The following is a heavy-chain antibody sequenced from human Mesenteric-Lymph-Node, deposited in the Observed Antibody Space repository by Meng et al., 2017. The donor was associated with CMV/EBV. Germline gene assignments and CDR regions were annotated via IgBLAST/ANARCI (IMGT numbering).Heavy chain of an antibody. CDR2: IYYSGST. CDR3: VRVGYNWNLFDY. V-gene: IGHV4-59*12. CDR1: GDSITTYY. D-gene: IGHD1-1*01. J-gene: IGHJ4*02. Sequence: GSLRLSCSVSGDSITTYYWSWIRQPPGKGLEWIASIYYSGSTYYNSALKSRVTISVDTSKNQFSLKLSSVTAADTAVHYCVRVGYNWNLFDYWGQGTLVTVSS.